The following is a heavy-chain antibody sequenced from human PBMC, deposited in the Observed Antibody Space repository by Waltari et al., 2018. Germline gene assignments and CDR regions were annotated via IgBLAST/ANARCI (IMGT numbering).Heavy chain of an antibody. Sequence: QVQLQQWGAGLLKPSETLSLTCAVYGGSFSGYYWRWIRQPPGKGLEWIGEINHSGSTNYNPSLKSRVTISVDTSKNQFSLKLSSVTAADTAVYYCASTDYDFWSGPSRRFDYWGQGTLVTVSS. CDR2: INHSGST. CDR3: ASTDYDFWSGPSRRFDY. J-gene: IGHJ4*02. V-gene: IGHV4-34*01. D-gene: IGHD3-3*01. CDR1: GGSFSGYY.